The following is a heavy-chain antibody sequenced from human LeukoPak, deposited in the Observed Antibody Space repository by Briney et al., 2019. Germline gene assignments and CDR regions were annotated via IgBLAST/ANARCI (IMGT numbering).Heavy chain of an antibody. D-gene: IGHD5-12*01. V-gene: IGHV3-66*01. J-gene: IGHJ4*02. CDR1: GFTVIPNY. CDR2: IYSSGAT. CDR3: ARAPWGYPFDS. Sequence: GGPVRLSCAASGFTVIPNYVSGARRAPGRGREWGSVIYSSGATYNANSVKDRFSISRDESNNTVYPQMNSLRVEDTAVYYCARAPWGYPFDSWGQGTLVTVSS.